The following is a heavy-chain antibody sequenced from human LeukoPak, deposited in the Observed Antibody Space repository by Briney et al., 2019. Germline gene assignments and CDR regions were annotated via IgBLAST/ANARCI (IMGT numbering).Heavy chain of an antibody. Sequence: AAVKDSSKPSGYTFTEDYIHWVRQAPGQGVEWMGWINPNSGGTNDAQTFQGTVTMTRDTSISTAYMELSRLRHDDTAVYYCATDYGDYESGYWGQGALVAVSS. CDR2: INPNSGGT. CDR1: GYTFTEDY. J-gene: IGHJ4*02. CDR3: ATDYGDYESGY. D-gene: IGHD4-17*01. V-gene: IGHV1-2*02.